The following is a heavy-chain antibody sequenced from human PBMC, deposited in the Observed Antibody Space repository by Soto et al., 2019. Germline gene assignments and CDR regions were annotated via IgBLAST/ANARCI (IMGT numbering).Heavy chain of an antibody. J-gene: IGHJ4*02. Sequence: SESLSLTCTVSGGSISSGGYYWSWIRQHPGKGLEWIGYIYYSGSTYYNPSLKSRVTISVDTSKNQFSLKLSSVTAADTAVYYCAIGYYYDSGNYYAGDYWGQGTLVTVSS. CDR3: AIGYYYDSGNYYAGDY. CDR1: GGSISSGGYY. CDR2: IYYSGST. V-gene: IGHV4-31*03. D-gene: IGHD3-10*01.